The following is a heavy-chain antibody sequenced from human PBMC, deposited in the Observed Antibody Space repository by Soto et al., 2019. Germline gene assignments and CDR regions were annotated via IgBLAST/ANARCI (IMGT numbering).Heavy chain of an antibody. D-gene: IGHD1-26*01. Sequence: ALRTSCESSSFAFSTAEMYLVRQAPGKGLEWVSYIHPSGQPIFYADSVKGRFTISRDNAKNSLYLQMSSLKAEDSAVYYCARRASRSFQLTIFSDP. CDR1: SFAFSTAE. J-gene: IGHJ5*02. CDR3: ARRASRSFQLTIFSDP. V-gene: IGHV3-48*03. CDR2: IHPSGQPI.